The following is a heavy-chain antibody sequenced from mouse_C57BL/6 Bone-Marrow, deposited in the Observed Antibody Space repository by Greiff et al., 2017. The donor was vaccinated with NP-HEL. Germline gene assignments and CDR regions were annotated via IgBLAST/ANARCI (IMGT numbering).Heavy chain of an antibody. CDR2: IYPGSGNT. J-gene: IGHJ2*01. Sequence: QVQLQQSGAELVRPGASVKLSCKASGYTFTDYYINWVKQRPGQGLEWIARIYPGSGNTYYNEKFKGKATLTAEKSSSTAYMQLSSLTSEDSAVYFCARGLYYYGSHFDYWGQGTTLTVSS. D-gene: IGHD1-1*01. CDR3: ARGLYYYGSHFDY. CDR1: GYTFTDYY. V-gene: IGHV1-76*01.